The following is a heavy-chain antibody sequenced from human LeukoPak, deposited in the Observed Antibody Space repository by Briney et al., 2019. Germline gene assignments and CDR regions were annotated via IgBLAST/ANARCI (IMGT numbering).Heavy chain of an antibody. D-gene: IGHD3-16*01. CDR2: ISSSSSYI. Sequence: GGSLRLSCAASGFSFSSYIMNWVRQAPGKGLEWVSAISSSSSYIYYADSVKGRFTISRDNAKNSLYLQMNSLRAEDKAVYYCAREGELGYYLDYWGQGTLVTVSS. V-gene: IGHV3-21*01. CDR3: AREGELGYYLDY. CDR1: GFSFSSYI. J-gene: IGHJ4*02.